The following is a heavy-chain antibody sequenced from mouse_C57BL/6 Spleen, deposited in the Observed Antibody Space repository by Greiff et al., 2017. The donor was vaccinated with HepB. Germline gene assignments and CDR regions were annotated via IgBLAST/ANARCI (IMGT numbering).Heavy chain of an antibody. V-gene: IGHV1-64*01. D-gene: IGHD1-1*01. J-gene: IGHJ1*03. CDR1: GYTFTSYW. CDR3: ARTYYGSRGYFDV. CDR2: IHPNSGST. Sequence: QVQLKQSGAELVKPGASVKLSCKASGYTFTSYWMHWVKQRPGQGLEWIGMIHPNSGSTNYNEKFKSKATLTVDKSSSTAYMQLSSLTSEDSAVYYCARTYYGSRGYFDVWGTGTTVTVSS.